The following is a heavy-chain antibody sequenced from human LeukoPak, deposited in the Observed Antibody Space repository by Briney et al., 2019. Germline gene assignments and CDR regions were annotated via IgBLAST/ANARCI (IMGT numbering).Heavy chain of an antibody. J-gene: IGHJ5*02. Sequence: GGSLRLSCAASGFTFSNYWMSWVRQAPGKGLEWVSSISSSSSYIYYADSVKGRFTISRDNSKNTLYLQMNSLRAEDTALYYCVKASSSSPQYNWFDAWGQGTLVTVSS. V-gene: IGHV3-21*04. CDR1: GFTFSNYW. D-gene: IGHD6-6*01. CDR2: ISSSSSYI. CDR3: VKASSSSPQYNWFDA.